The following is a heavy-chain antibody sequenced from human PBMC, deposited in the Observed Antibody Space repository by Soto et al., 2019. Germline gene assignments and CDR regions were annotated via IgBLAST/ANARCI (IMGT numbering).Heavy chain of an antibody. J-gene: IGHJ6*02. CDR1: GGSMSSGGYS. CDR2: IYHNGSP. CDR3: ARVPDV. V-gene: IGHV4-30-2*01. Sequence: QLQLQESGSGLVKPSQTLSLTCAVSGGSMSSGGYSWSWIRQPPGKGLAWIGYIYHNGSPYYNPSRKNRVTISVDRSKNQFYLKLSSVTAADTAVYYCARVPDVWGQGTTVTVSS.